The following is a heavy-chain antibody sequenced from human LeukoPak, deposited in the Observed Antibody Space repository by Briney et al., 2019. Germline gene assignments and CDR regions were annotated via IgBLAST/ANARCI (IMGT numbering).Heavy chain of an antibody. CDR3: ATGYSST. CDR2: INHSGST. V-gene: IGHV4-34*01. CDR1: GGSFSGYY. D-gene: IGHD6-13*01. Sequence: SETLSLTCAVYGGSFSGYYWSWIRQPPGKGLEWIGEINHSGSTNYNPSLKSRVTISVDTSKNQFSLRLSSVTAADTAVYYCATGYSSTWGQGTLVTVSS. J-gene: IGHJ5*02.